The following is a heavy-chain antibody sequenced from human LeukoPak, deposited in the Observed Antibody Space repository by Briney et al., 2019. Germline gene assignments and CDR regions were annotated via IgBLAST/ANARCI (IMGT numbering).Heavy chain of an antibody. CDR1: GFTFSSYW. D-gene: IGHD3-3*01. CDR3: ASLGYDFWSGYNYGMDV. J-gene: IGHJ6*02. Sequence: QPGGSLRLSCAASGFTFSSYWMHWVRQAPGKGLVWVSRINSDGSSTSYADSVKGRFTISRDNAKNTLYLQMNSPRAEDTAVYYCASLGYDFWSGYNYGMDVWGQGTTVTVSS. CDR2: INSDGSST. V-gene: IGHV3-74*01.